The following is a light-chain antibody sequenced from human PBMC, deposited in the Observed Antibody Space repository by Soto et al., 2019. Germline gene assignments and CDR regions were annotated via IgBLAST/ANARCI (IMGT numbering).Light chain of an antibody. Sequence: DIQVTQSPSSPSASVGDRVTITCRASQSISSWLAWYQQKPGKAPKLLIYDASSLESGVPSRFSGSGSGTEFTLTISRLQPDDVATYYCLQYSSHSWTFGQGTKVDIK. CDR1: QSISSW. CDR3: LQYSSHSWT. CDR2: DAS. V-gene: IGKV1-5*01. J-gene: IGKJ1*01.